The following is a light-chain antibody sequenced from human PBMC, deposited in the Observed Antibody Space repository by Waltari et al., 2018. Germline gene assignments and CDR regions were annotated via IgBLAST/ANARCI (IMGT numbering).Light chain of an antibody. V-gene: IGLV2-14*03. CDR2: DVS. CDR1: SSDVGGYNY. J-gene: IGLJ2*01. Sequence: QSALTQPASVSGSPGQSITISCTGTSSDVGGYNYVSWYQQHPGKAPKLRIYDVSNRPSGVCSRVSVSKSGSTASLTSSGLQAEDEAYYYCSSYASSSTVVFGGGTKLTVL. CDR3: SSYASSSTVV.